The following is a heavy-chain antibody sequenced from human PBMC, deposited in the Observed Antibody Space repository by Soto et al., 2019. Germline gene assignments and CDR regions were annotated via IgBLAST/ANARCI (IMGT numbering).Heavy chain of an antibody. Sequence: QVQLVQSGAEVKKPGASVKVSCKASGYTFTSYGISWVRQAPGQGLESMGWISAYNGNTNYAQKLQGRVTMTTDTSTSTAYMELRSLRSDDTAVYYCAGSSSDIVVVPAARAYYYYYGMDVWGQGTTVTVSS. CDR3: AGSSSDIVVVPAARAYYYYYGMDV. J-gene: IGHJ6*02. CDR2: ISAYNGNT. V-gene: IGHV1-18*01. CDR1: GYTFTSYG. D-gene: IGHD2-2*01.